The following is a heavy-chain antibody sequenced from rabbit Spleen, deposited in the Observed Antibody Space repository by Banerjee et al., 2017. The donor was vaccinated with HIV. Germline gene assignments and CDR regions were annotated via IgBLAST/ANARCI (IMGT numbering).Heavy chain of an antibody. D-gene: IGHD1-1*01. J-gene: IGHJ4*01. CDR3: ARDLAAVIGWNFNL. Sequence: QEHLEESGGGLVKPETSLTLTCKASGFSFSDRDVMCWVRQAPGKGLEWIACINTATGKAVYASWAKGRFTISKTSSTTVTLQMTGLTAADTATYFCARDLAAVIGWNFNLWGPGTLVTVS. V-gene: IGHV1S45*01. CDR1: GFSFSDRDV. CDR2: INTATGKA.